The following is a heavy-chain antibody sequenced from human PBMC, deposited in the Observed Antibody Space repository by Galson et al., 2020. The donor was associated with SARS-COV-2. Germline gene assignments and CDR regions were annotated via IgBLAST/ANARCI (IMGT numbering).Heavy chain of an antibody. D-gene: IGHD6-13*01. CDR3: ARGQQQLDDGFDI. CDR1: GFTFSSYG. Sequence: TGETLSLSCAASGFTFSSYGMHWIRQAPGKGLEWVEALWYDGSNKYYADSVKGRFTISRDNSKNTLYLQMNSLRAEDTAVYYCARGQQQLDDGFDIWGQGTMVTVSS. V-gene: IGHV3-33*08. J-gene: IGHJ3*02. CDR2: LWYDGSNK.